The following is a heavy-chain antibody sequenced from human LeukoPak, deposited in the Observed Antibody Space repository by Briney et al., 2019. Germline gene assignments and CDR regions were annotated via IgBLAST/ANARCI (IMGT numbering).Heavy chain of an antibody. D-gene: IGHD3-22*01. CDR1: GGTFSSYA. J-gene: IGHJ6*02. Sequence: ASVKVSCTAPGGTFSSYAISWVRQAPGQGLEWMGGIIPIFGTANYAQKFQGRVTITADESTSTAYMELSSLRSEDTAVYYCARDSGYYDSSGYPTYYYYGMDVWGQGTTVTVSS. CDR2: IIPIFGTA. CDR3: ARDSGYYDSSGYPTYYYYGMDV. V-gene: IGHV1-69*13.